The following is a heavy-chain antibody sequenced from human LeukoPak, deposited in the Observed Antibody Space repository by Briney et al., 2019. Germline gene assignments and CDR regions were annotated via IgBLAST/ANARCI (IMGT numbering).Heavy chain of an antibody. Sequence: SETLSLTCTVSGGSISSYYWSWIRQPPGKGLEWIGYIYYTGSTNYNPSLKSRVTISLDTSKNQFSLRLSSVTAADAAVYYCASAGTSGWCLDYWGQGTLVPVSS. CDR2: IYYTGST. CDR3: ASAGTSGWCLDY. CDR1: GGSISSYY. V-gene: IGHV4-59*01. D-gene: IGHD6-19*01. J-gene: IGHJ4*02.